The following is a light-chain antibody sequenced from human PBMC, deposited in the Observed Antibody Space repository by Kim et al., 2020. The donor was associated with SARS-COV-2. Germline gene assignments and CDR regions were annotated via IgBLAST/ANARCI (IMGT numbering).Light chain of an antibody. J-gene: IGKJ3*01. Sequence: VSVGERVTNTCRASQEISNWLAWYQQKPGKAPNRLIYAASDLQSGVPSRFSGGGSGTYFTLAISSLQPEDLAIYFCQQSYSLPPTFGPGTKVDIK. CDR3: QQSYSLPPT. CDR1: QEISNW. CDR2: AAS. V-gene: IGKV1-12*01.